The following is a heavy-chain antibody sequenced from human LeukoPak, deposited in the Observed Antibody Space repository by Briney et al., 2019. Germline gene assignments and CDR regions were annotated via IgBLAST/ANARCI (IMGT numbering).Heavy chain of an antibody. Sequence: GGSPRLSCAASGFTFSNHWMTWVRQAPGKGLEWVAHIHPDGSQTQYVDSVKGRFTISRDNAKNSLYLQMSNLRAEDTAVYFCARGGGLDVWGQGATVTVSS. CDR3: ARGGGLDV. CDR2: IHPDGSQT. D-gene: IGHD3-16*01. V-gene: IGHV3-7*03. CDR1: GFTFSNHW. J-gene: IGHJ6*02.